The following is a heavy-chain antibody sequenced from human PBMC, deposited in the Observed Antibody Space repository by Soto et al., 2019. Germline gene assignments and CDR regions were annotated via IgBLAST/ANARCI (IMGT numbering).Heavy chain of an antibody. CDR2: MNPNSGNT. CDR3: AGEKVGTTGIDF. D-gene: IGHD1-26*01. Sequence: QAQLVQSGAEVKKPGASVKVSCKASGYTFTGYDINWVRQATGQGLEWMGWMNPNSGNTGYAQNFQGRVSMTRDNSITTAYMELTSLREHDPAVYYCAGEKVGTTGIDFWGQGTLVTVSS. V-gene: IGHV1-8*01. J-gene: IGHJ4*02. CDR1: GYTFTGYD.